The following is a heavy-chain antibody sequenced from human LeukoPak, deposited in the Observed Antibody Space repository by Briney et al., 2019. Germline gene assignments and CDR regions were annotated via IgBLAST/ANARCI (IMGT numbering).Heavy chain of an antibody. CDR2: ISSSSSTI. V-gene: IGHV3-48*02. J-gene: IGHJ6*02. CDR3: ARSDIVVVVAANYYGMDV. CDR1: GFTFSSYS. Sequence: GGSLRLSCAASGFTFSSYSMNWVRQAPGKGLEWVSYISSSSSTIYYADSVKGRFTISRDNAKNSLYLQMNSLRDEDTAVYYCARSDIVVVVAANYYGMDVWGQGTTVTVSS. D-gene: IGHD2-15*01.